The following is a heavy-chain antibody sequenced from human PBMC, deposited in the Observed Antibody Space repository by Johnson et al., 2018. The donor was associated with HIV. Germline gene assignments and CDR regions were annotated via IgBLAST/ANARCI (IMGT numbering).Heavy chain of an antibody. CDR3: AKDLVVTAPGAFDI. Sequence: QLVESGGGVVQPGGSLRLSCAASGFTFSSYGMHWVRQAPGKGLEWVTFIRYDGSNKYYADSVKGRFTISRDNSKNTLYLQMSSLRAEDTAVYYCAKDLVVTAPGAFDIWGQGTMVTVSS. J-gene: IGHJ3*02. D-gene: IGHD2-21*02. CDR1: GFTFSSYG. CDR2: IRYDGSNK. V-gene: IGHV3-30*02.